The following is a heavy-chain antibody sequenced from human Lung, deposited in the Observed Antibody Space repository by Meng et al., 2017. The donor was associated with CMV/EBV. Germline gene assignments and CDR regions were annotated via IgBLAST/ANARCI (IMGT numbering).Heavy chain of an antibody. Sequence: GGSLRLSCAASGFTFSLYPMHWVRQAPGKGLEWLTVIPYDVITKHYADSVKGRFTISRDNSRNTLYLQMDSLRPEDTAMYYCARSPVLAGSDWVTDFWGQGXLVTVSS. V-gene: IGHV3-30*04. D-gene: IGHD6-19*01. CDR3: ARSPVLAGSDWVTDF. J-gene: IGHJ4*02. CDR1: GFTFSLYP. CDR2: IPYDVITK.